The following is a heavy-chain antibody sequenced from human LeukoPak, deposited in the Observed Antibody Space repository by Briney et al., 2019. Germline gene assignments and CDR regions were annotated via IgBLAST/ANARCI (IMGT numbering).Heavy chain of an antibody. D-gene: IGHD3-10*01. CDR1: GFTFSSYA. CDR3: AKVKVTMVRGVIYYFDY. V-gene: IGHV3-23*01. CDR2: IRGSGGST. J-gene: IGHJ4*02. Sequence: GGSLRLSCAASGFTFSSYAMSWVRQAPGKGLEWVSAIRGSGGSTYYADSVKGRFTISRDHSKNTLYLQMNSLRAEDTAVYYCAKVKVTMVRGVIYYFDYWGQGTLVTVSS.